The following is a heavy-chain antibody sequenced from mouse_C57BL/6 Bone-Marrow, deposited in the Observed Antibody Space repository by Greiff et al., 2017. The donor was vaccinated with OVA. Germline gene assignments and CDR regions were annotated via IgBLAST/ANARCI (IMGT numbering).Heavy chain of an antibody. D-gene: IGHD1-1*01. CDR1: GFSLTSYA. V-gene: IGHV2-9-1*01. CDR3: ARTYYYGRGSMDY. J-gene: IGHJ4*01. Sequence: VKLVESGPGLVSPLQSLSITCTVSGFSLTSYAISWVRQPPGKGLEWLGVIWTGGGTNSTSALKSRLSISKDNSKSQVFLKMNSLQTDDTARYYCARTYYYGRGSMDYWGQGTSVTVSS. CDR2: IWTGGGT.